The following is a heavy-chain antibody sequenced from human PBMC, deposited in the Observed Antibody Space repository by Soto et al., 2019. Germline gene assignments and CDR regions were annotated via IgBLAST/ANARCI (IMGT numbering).Heavy chain of an antibody. CDR2: ISYDGSNK. CDR3: AKRVSNYYDSSVNAFDI. Sequence: QVQLVESGGGVVQPGRSLRLSCAASGFTFSSYGMHWVRQAPGKGLEWVAVISYDGSNKYYADSVKGRFTISRDNSKNTXXXXMNXXXXXXXXVYYCAKRVSNYYDSSVNAFDIWGQGTMVTVSS. D-gene: IGHD3-22*01. V-gene: IGHV3-30*18. CDR1: GFTFSSYG. J-gene: IGHJ3*02.